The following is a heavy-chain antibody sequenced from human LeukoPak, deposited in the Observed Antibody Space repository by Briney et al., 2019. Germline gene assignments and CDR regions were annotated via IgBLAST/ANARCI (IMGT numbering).Heavy chain of an antibody. J-gene: IGHJ4*02. D-gene: IGHD6-13*01. CDR3: ARDILATSIAAPYY. CDR1: GDSISRSSYY. Sequence: SETLSLTCTVSGDSISRSSYYWGWIRQPPGKGLEWIGSIYYSGSTYYNPSLKSRVTMSVDTSKNQFSLRLSSVNAADTAVYYCARDILATSIAAPYYWGQGTLVTVSS. V-gene: IGHV4-39*07. CDR2: IYYSGST.